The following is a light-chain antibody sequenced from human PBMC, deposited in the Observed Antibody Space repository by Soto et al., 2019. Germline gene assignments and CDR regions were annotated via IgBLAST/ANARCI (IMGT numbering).Light chain of an antibody. Sequence: ETVMTQSPATLSVSTGERATLSCRASQGVNSNLAWYQQKLGQAPRVLIYDASNRATGIPARFSGSGSGTDFTLTISRLEPEDFAVYYCQQYGSSGTFGQGTKVDIK. CDR3: QQYGSSGT. J-gene: IGKJ1*01. CDR2: DAS. V-gene: IGKV3-20*01. CDR1: QGVNSN.